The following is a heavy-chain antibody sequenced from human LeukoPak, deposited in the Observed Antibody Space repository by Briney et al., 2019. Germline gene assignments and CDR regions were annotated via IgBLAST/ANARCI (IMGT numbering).Heavy chain of an antibody. CDR2: IKPKTDGETT. CDR3: ITPLPYSAQ. CDR1: GFTFSSYS. J-gene: IGHJ4*02. D-gene: IGHD2-21*01. Sequence: GGSLRLSCAASGFTFSSYSMNWIRQAPGKGLEWVGRIKPKTDGETTEYAAPVKGRFSISRDDSKNMLYLQMNSLKTEDTAVYYCITPLPYSAQGGQGTLVTVSS. V-gene: IGHV3-15*07.